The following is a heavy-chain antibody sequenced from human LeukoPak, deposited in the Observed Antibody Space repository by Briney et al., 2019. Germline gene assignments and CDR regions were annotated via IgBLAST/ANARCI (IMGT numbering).Heavy chain of an antibody. Sequence: SETLSLTCTVSGVSVNSYFWGWIRQPPRRELEWVGYIYDRGGTNYSPSLKSRVTMAVDTSKTQFSLKLSSVTTADTAVYYCARRGSARLGGSYAMDVWGQGTTVTVPS. V-gene: IGHV4-59*02. CDR1: GVSVNSYF. CDR3: ARRGSARLGGSYAMDV. D-gene: IGHD3-16*01. CDR2: IYDRGGT. J-gene: IGHJ6*02.